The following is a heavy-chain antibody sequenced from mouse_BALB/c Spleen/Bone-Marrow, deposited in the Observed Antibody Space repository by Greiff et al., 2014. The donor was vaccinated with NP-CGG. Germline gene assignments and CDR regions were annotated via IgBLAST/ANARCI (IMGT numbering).Heavy chain of an antibody. CDR1: GYAFSSYW. V-gene: IGHV1-80*01. J-gene: IGHJ2*01. Sequence: QVQLKESGAELVRPGSSVKISCKASGYAFSSYWMNWVKQRPGQGLEWIGQIYPGDGDTNYNGKFKGKATLTADKSSSTAYMQLSSLTSEDSAVYCWARVRNWADYWGQGTTLTVSS. CDR3: ARVRNWADY. CDR2: IYPGDGDT. D-gene: IGHD4-1*01.